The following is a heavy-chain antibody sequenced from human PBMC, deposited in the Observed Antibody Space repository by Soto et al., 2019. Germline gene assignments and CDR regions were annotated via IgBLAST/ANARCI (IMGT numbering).Heavy chain of an antibody. V-gene: IGHV3-33*01. CDR2: IWYDGSNK. D-gene: IGHD5-12*01. J-gene: IGHJ4*02. Sequence: PGGSLRLSCAASGFTFSSYGMHWVRQAPGKGLEWVAVIWYDGSNKYYADYVKGRFTISRDNSKNTLYLQMNSLRAEDTAVYYCARDGEMATDRQFDYWGQGTLVTVSS. CDR3: ARDGEMATDRQFDY. CDR1: GFTFSSYG.